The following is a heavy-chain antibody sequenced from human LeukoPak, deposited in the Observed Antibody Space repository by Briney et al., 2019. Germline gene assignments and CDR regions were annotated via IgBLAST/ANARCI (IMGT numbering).Heavy chain of an antibody. Sequence: SVKVSCKASGGTFSSYAISWVRQAPGHGLEWMGGIIPIFGTANYAQKFQGRVTITADESTSTAYMELSSLRSEDTAVYYCARGEYDYVWGSYRNLDYWGQGTLVTVSS. CDR1: GGTFSSYA. CDR2: IIPIFGTA. D-gene: IGHD3-16*02. J-gene: IGHJ4*02. CDR3: ARGEYDYVWGSYRNLDY. V-gene: IGHV1-69*13.